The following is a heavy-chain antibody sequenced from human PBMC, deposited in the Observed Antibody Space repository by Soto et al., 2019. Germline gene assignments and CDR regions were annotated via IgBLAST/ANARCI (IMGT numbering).Heavy chain of an antibody. CDR1: GASVRRRDDY. J-gene: IGHJ6*01. CDR3: ERGYYHSSDYLAASPISES. V-gene: IGHV4-30-4*02. CDR2: FSSYRVAS. Sequence: PSDSLSLTCAVSGASVRRRDDYLTCIRQPPGNCLDLIAYFSSYRVASYYNTYLKSRLTISLGTPMNQFSLKLKSVTAADTAVYYCERGYYHSSDYLAASPISESRGQGYMVTVSS. D-gene: IGHD3-22*01.